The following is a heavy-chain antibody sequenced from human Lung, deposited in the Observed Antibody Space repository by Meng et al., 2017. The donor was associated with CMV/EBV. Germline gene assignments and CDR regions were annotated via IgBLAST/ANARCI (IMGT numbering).Heavy chain of an antibody. Sequence: SETLSLTCTVSGGSISHYCWNWIRQPPGKGLEWIGYIYYNRGTNYNPSLKGRVTISLETSKNQFSLKLSSVTAADTAVYYCARGHYGDSSDYFDFWGQGTPVTGSS. J-gene: IGHJ4*02. CDR2: IYYNRGT. D-gene: IGHD4/OR15-4a*01. V-gene: IGHV4-59*01. CDR1: GGSISHYC. CDR3: ARGHYGDSSDYFDF.